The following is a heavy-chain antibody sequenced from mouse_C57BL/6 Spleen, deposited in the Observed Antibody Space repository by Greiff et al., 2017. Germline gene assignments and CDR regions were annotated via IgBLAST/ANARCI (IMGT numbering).Heavy chain of an antibody. Sequence: EVQVVESGGGLVKPGGSLKLSCAASGFTFSSYAMSWVRQTPGKRLEWVATISDGGSNTNYPDKVEGRFTISRDNAKNNLYLQMSHLKSEDTALYYCAREDGSIYEYFDVWGTGTTVTVSS. J-gene: IGHJ1*03. D-gene: IGHD1-1*01. V-gene: IGHV5-4*01. CDR3: AREDGSIYEYFDV. CDR1: GFTFSSYA. CDR2: ISDGGSNT.